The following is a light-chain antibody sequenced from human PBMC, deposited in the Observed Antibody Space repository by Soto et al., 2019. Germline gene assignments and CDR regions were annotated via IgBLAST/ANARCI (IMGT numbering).Light chain of an antibody. CDR3: QQYNNGWT. Sequence: EIVMTQSPATLSVSPGERATLSCRASQSVSSNLAWYQQKPGQAPRLLIYGASTRATGIPARFSGRGSGTEFTLTISSLQSEDFAVYYCQQYNNGWTFGQGTKVEIK. CDR2: GAS. J-gene: IGKJ1*01. V-gene: IGKV3-15*01. CDR1: QSVSSN.